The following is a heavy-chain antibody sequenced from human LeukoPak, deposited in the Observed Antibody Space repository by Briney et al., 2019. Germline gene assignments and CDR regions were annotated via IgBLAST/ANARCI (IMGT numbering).Heavy chain of an antibody. CDR3: AKDQHNWQVRGSEYSQH. V-gene: IGHV3-23*01. Sequence: GGSLRLSCAASGFTFSSYAMSWVRQAPRKGLEWVSAISGSGGSTYYADSVKGRFTISRDNSKNTLYLQMNSLRAEDTAVYYCAKDQHNWQVRGSEYSQHRGQGALATVSS. J-gene: IGHJ1*01. D-gene: IGHD1-1*01. CDR1: GFTFSSYA. CDR2: ISGSGGST.